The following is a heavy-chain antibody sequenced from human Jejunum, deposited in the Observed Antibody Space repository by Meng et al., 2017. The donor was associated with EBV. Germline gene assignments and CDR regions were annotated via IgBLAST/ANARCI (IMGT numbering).Heavy chain of an antibody. Sequence: QLQLVQAGTELKKSGASVKVSCKASGYTFTMYGISWVRQAPGQGLEWMGWISASNGDTNYAQKFQGRFTMYTETSTNTAYMELGSLRSDDTAVYYCARCGSGSSALDPWGQGTLVTVSS. D-gene: IGHD3-10*01. CDR3: ARCGSGSSALDP. CDR2: ISASNGDT. CDR1: GYTFTMYG. J-gene: IGHJ5*02. V-gene: IGHV1-18*04.